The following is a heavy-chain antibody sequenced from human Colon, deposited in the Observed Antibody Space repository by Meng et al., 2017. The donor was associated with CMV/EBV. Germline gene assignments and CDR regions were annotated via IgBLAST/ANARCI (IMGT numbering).Heavy chain of an antibody. V-gene: IGHV3-20*04. Sequence: GESLKISCAVSGSTFGDYGMSWVRQAPGKGLEWVSGINWNGGSTGYADSVKGRFTISRDNAKNSLYLQMNSLRAEDTALYYCARVMGWLQLGASFDIWGQGTMVTVSS. CDR1: GSTFGDYG. CDR2: INWNGGST. CDR3: ARVMGWLQLGASFDI. J-gene: IGHJ3*02. D-gene: IGHD5-24*01.